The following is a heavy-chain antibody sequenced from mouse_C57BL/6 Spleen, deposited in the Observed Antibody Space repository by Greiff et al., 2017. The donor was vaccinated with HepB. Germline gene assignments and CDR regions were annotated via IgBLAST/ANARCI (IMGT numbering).Heavy chain of an antibody. J-gene: IGHJ1*03. D-gene: IGHD1-1*02. CDR1: GYAFSSYW. Sequence: VQLQQSGAELVKPGASVKISCKASGYAFSSYWMNWVKQRPGKGLEWIGQIYPGDGDTNYNGKFKGKATLTADKSSSTAYMQLSSLTSEDSAVYFCARGALWDWYFDVWGTGTTVTVSS. CDR3: ARGALWDWYFDV. V-gene: IGHV1-80*01. CDR2: IYPGDGDT.